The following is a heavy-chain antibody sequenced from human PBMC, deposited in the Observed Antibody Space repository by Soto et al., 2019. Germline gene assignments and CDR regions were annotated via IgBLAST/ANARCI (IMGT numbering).Heavy chain of an antibody. CDR1: VFSLSTSGMC. CDR3: ARIPICTNGVSNAFDI. V-gene: IGHV2-70*11. CDR2: IDWDDDK. Sequence: SGPTLVNPTQTLTLTCTFSVFSLSTSGMCVSWIRQPPGKALEWLARIDWDDDKYYSTSLKTRLTISKDTSKNQVVLTMTNMDPVDTATYYCARIPICTNGVSNAFDIWGQGTMVTVS. D-gene: IGHD2-8*01. J-gene: IGHJ3*02.